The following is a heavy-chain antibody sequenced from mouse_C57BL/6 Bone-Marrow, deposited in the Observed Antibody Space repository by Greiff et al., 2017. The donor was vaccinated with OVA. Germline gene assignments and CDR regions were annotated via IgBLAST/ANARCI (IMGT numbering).Heavy chain of an antibody. J-gene: IGHJ3*01. D-gene: IGHD1-1*01. V-gene: IGHV1-55*01. CDR2: IYPGSGST. CDR1: GYTFTSYW. Sequence: QVQLQQPGAELVKPGASVKMSCKASGYTFTSYWITWVKQRPGQGLEWIGDIYPGSGSTNYNEKFKSKATLTVDTSSSTAYMQLSSLTSEDSAVYYCAREYYGSIPFAYWGQGTLVTVSA. CDR3: AREYYGSIPFAY.